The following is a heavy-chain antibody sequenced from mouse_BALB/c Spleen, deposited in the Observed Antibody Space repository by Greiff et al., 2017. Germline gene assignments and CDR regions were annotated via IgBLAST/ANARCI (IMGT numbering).Heavy chain of an antibody. D-gene: IGHD2-1*01. CDR3: ARSYGNYGYFDV. CDR2: ISSGGGST. CDR1: GFAFSSYD. Sequence: EVMLVESGGGLVKPGGSLKLSCAASGFAFSSYDMSWVRQTPEKRLEWVAYISSGGGSTYYPDTVKGRFTISRDNAKNTLYLQMSSLKSEDTAMYYGARSYGNYGYFDVWGAGTTVTVSS. J-gene: IGHJ1*01. V-gene: IGHV5-12-1*01.